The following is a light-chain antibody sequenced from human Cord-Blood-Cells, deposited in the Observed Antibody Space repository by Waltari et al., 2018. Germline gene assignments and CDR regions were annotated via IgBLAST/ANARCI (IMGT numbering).Light chain of an antibody. V-gene: IGKV1-39*01. CDR2: AAS. J-gene: IGKJ4*01. Sequence: DIQMTQSQSSLSASVGDRVTITCRGSQSSSSYLNWYQQKPGKAPKLLIYAASSLQSGVPSRFSGNGSGTDFTLTISSLQPEDFATYYCQQSYSTPLTFGGGTKVEIK. CDR1: QSSSSY. CDR3: QQSYSTPLT.